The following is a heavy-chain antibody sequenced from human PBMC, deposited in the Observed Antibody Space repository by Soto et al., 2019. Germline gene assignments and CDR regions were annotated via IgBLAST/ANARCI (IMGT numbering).Heavy chain of an antibody. CDR3: ARDGRGALRFLEWLATQEPYGMDV. D-gene: IGHD3-3*01. CDR1: GFTFSSYA. CDR2: ISYDGSNK. V-gene: IGHV3-30-3*01. Sequence: GGSLRLSCAASGFTFSSYAMHWVRQAPGKGLEWVAVISYDGSNKYYADSVKGRFTISRDNSKNTLYLQMNSLRAEDTAVYYCARDGRGALRFLEWLATQEPYGMDVWGQGTTVTVSS. J-gene: IGHJ6*02.